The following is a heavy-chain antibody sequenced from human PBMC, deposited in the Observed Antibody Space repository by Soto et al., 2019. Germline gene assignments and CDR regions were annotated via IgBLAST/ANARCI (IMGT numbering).Heavy chain of an antibody. CDR2: INPYSGGA. CDR3: ARVIRGAYYNSPLDT. Sequence: ASVTVSCKPSGYTFTGYFMHWVRQAPGQGLEWMGWINPYSGGADYAQSFQGRVTMTRDTSISTVYMELSRLRLDDTAVYYCARVIRGAYYNSPLDTWGQGTVVTVSS. CDR1: GYTFTGYF. D-gene: IGHD3-10*01. J-gene: IGHJ5*02. V-gene: IGHV1-2*02.